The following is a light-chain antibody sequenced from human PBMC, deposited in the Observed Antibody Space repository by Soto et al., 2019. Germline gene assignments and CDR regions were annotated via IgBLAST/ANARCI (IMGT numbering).Light chain of an antibody. CDR1: QSLLDSNGDNY. CDR2: LGS. CDR3: MQALQAPWT. V-gene: IGKV2-28*01. Sequence: DIVMTQSPLSLPVTPGEPASISCRSSQSLLDSNGDNYLDWYLQKPGQSPQLLIYLGSYRASGVPDRFSGSGSGADFTLKISRVEAEDVGIYYCMQALQAPWTFGQGNKVDIK. J-gene: IGKJ1*01.